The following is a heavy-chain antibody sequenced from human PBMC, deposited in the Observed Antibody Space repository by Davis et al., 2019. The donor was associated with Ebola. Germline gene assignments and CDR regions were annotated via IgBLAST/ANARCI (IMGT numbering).Heavy chain of an antibody. CDR3: ASDYGGNSGYFDY. CDR2: IIPILGIA. J-gene: IGHJ4*02. D-gene: IGHD4-23*01. CDR1: GYTFTSYG. Sequence: AASVKVSCKASGYTFTSYGISWVRQAPGQGLEWMGRIIPILGIANYAQKFQGRVTITADKSTSTAYMELSSLRSEGTAVYYCASDYGGNSGYFDYWGQGTLVTVSS. V-gene: IGHV1-69*04.